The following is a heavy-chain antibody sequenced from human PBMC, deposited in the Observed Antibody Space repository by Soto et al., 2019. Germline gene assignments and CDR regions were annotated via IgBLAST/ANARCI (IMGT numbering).Heavy chain of an antibody. V-gene: IGHV3-23*01. CDR1: GFTFRNFA. J-gene: IGHJ4*02. CDR3: VFPSSGKYFFDY. D-gene: IGHD3-22*01. CDR2: IGGGGATT. Sequence: GGSLRLSCAASGFTFRNFAMNWVRQAPGKGLEWVSAIGGGGATTYYADSMKGRFTVSRDNSKNTLYLQLDSPRAEDTAVYYCVFPSSGKYFFDYWGQGALVTVSS.